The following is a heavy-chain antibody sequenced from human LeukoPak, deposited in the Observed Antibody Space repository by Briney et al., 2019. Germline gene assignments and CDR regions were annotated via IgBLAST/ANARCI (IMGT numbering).Heavy chain of an antibody. D-gene: IGHD4-17*01. V-gene: IGHV1-18*04. J-gene: IGHJ4*02. CDR1: GYTFTSYG. CDR2: ISAYNGNT. Sequence: ASLKVSCEASGYTFTSYGISWVRHAPGQGLEWMGWISAYNGNTNYAQKLRGRVTMTTDTSTRTAYMELRSLRSADAAVYYCARGYGDQTEGDFDYWGQGTLVTVSS. CDR3: ARGYGDQTEGDFDY.